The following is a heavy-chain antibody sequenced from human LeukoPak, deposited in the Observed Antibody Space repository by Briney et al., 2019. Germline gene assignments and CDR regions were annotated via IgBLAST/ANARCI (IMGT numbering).Heavy chain of an antibody. V-gene: IGHV7-4-1*02. CDR2: INANTGNP. D-gene: IGHD6-13*01. Sequence: ASVKVSCKAPGYTFTGYYMHWVRQAPGQGLELMGWINANTGNPTYAQGFTGRFVFSLDTSVSTAYLQINSLKAEDTAVYYCARGKTDSSGWYDYDYWGQGTLVTVSS. CDR1: GYTFTGYY. J-gene: IGHJ4*02. CDR3: ARGKTDSSGWYDYDY.